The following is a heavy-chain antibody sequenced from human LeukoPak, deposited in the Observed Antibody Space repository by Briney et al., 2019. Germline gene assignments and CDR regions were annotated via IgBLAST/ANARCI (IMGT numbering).Heavy chain of an antibody. D-gene: IGHD1-26*01. CDR2: NNSDGSST. CDR1: GFTFSSYW. Sequence: GSLRLSCAASGFTFSSYWMHWVRQAPGKGLVWVSRNNSDGSSTSYADSVKGRFTISRDNAKNTLYLQMNSLRAEDTAVYYCANLVGARYWGQGTLVTVSS. V-gene: IGHV3-74*01. CDR3: ANLVGARY. J-gene: IGHJ4*02.